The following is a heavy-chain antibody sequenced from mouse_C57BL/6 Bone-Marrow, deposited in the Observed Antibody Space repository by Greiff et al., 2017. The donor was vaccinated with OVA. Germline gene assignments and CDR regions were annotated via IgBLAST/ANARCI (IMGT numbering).Heavy chain of an antibody. D-gene: IGHD1-1*02. J-gene: IGHJ2*01. V-gene: IGHV1-63*01. CDR2: IYPGGGYT. CDR1: GYTFTNYW. CDR3: ARSVLWDY. Sequence: QVQLKQSGAELVRPGTSVTMSCKASGYTFTNYWIGWAKQRPGHGLEWIGDIYPGGGYTNYNEKFKGKATLTADNSSSTADMQFSSLTSEDTAIYYCARSVLWDYWGQGTTLTVSS.